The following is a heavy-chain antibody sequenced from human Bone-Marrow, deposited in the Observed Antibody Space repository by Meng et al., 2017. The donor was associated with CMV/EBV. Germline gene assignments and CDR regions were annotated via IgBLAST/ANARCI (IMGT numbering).Heavy chain of an antibody. CDR2: IKEDGSEG. V-gene: IGHV3-7*01. Sequence: GESLKISCAASGFTFSSYWMTWVRQAPGKGLEWVANIKEDGSEGYYVDSVKGRFTISRDNAKNSLYLQMNSLRAEDTAVYYCARGRGMDVWGQGTMVTVSS. J-gene: IGHJ6*02. CDR1: GFTFSSYW. CDR3: ARGRGMDV.